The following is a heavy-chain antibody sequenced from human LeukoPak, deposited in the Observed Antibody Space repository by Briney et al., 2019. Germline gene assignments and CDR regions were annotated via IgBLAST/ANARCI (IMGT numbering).Heavy chain of an antibody. Sequence: VASVKVSCKASGGTFSNYAISWVRQAPGQGLEWMGRIIPMFGTTNYAQKFQGRVTITTDESTSTAYTEVSSLRIEDTAVYYCASVTVTTWAPDGHMDVWGKGTTVTVSS. V-gene: IGHV1-69*05. D-gene: IGHD4-11*01. J-gene: IGHJ6*03. CDR3: ASVTVTTWAPDGHMDV. CDR1: GGTFSNYA. CDR2: IIPMFGTT.